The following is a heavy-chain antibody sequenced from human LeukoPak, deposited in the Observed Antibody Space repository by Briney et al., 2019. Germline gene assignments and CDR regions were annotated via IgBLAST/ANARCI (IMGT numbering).Heavy chain of an antibody. CDR2: IKSKTDGGTT. D-gene: IGHD2-15*01. Sequence: PGGSLRLSCAASGFTFSNAWMSWVRQAPGKGLQWVGRIKSKTDGGTTDYAAPVKGRFTISRDDSKNTLYLQMNSLKTEDTAVYYCTTDLTKLYGEYCSGGSCYLSDYWGQGTLVTVSS. CDR1: GFTFSNAW. CDR3: TTDLTKLYGEYCSGGSCYLSDY. V-gene: IGHV3-15*01. J-gene: IGHJ4*02.